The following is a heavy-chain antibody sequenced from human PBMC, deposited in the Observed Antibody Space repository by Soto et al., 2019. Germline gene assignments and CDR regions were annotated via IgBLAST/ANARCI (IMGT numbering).Heavy chain of an antibody. CDR2: INPNSGGT. V-gene: IGHV1-2*02. D-gene: IGHD3-3*01. CDR1: GYTFTGYY. Sequence: GASVNVSFKASGYTFTGYYMRWVRQAPGQGLEWMGWINPNSGGTNYAQKFQGRVTMTRDTSISTAYMELSRLRSDDTAVYYCAREAGYDFWSGPPPFYYYYYGMDVWGQGTTVTVSS. CDR3: AREAGYDFWSGPPPFYYYYYGMDV. J-gene: IGHJ6*02.